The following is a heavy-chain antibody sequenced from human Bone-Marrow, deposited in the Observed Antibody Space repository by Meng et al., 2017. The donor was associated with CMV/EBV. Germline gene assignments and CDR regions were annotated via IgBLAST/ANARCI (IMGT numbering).Heavy chain of an antibody. Sequence: SETLSLTCTVSGYSISSGYYWGWIRQPPGKGLEWIGSIYYSGSTYYNPSLKSRVTISVDTSKNQFSLKLSSVTAADTAVYYCASAETYYDFWSGKSEHGWFDPWGQGTLVTVSS. CDR1: GYSISSGYY. CDR2: IYYSGST. V-gene: IGHV4-38-2*02. D-gene: IGHD3-3*01. J-gene: IGHJ5*02. CDR3: ASAETYYDFWSGKSEHGWFDP.